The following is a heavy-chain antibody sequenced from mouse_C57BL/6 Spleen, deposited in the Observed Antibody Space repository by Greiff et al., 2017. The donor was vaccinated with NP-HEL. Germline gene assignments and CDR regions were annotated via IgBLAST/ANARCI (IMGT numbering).Heavy chain of an antibody. Sequence: QVQLQQSGAELVKPGASVKMSCKASGYTFTSYWITWVKQRPGQGLEWIGDIYPGSGSTNYNEKFKSKATLTVDTYSSTAYMQISSLTSEDSAVYYCAMRALITTVASMDYWGQGTSVTVSS. J-gene: IGHJ4*01. D-gene: IGHD1-1*01. CDR2: IYPGSGST. CDR1: GYTFTSYW. V-gene: IGHV1-55*01. CDR3: AMRALITTVASMDY.